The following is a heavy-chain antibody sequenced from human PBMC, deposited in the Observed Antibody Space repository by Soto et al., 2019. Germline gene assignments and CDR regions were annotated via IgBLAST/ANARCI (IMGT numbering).Heavy chain of an antibody. CDR1: GFTFMNAW. J-gene: IGHJ4*02. CDR2: IKSKSDGGTT. V-gene: IGHV3-15*01. Sequence: GSLRLSCAASGFTFMNAWMSCVLQSRVEVLEWVGRIKSKSDGGTTDYAAPVKGRVAISRDDSSNTLYLQMNSLKTEDTAVYYCTTEHAVFGVVIVPFDYWGQGTLVTVSS. CDR3: TTEHAVFGVVIVPFDY. D-gene: IGHD3-3*01.